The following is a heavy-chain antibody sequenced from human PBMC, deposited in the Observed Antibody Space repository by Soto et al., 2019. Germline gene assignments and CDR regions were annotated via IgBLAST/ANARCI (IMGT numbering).Heavy chain of an antibody. J-gene: IGHJ3*02. Sequence: GGSLRLSCAASGFTFSSYAMSWVRQAPGKGLEWVSAISGSGGSTYYADSVKGRFTISRDNSKNTLYLQMNSLRAEDTAVYYCAKDRRIGTPPADAFDIWGQGTMVTVSS. CDR3: AKDRRIGTPPADAFDI. D-gene: IGHD1-7*01. CDR2: ISGSGGST. CDR1: GFTFSSYA. V-gene: IGHV3-23*01.